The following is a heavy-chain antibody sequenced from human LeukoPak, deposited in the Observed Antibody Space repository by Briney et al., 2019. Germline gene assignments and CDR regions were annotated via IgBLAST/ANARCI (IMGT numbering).Heavy chain of an antibody. J-gene: IGHJ4*02. V-gene: IGHV3-23*01. Sequence: GGSLKLSCASSGFTFSDYAMTWVRQGAGKGLEWVSSISDTGRRTYYTDSVRGRFTISRDDSKKTVYLQMNTLRAEDTAIYFCGRHDSFIPYWGQGTLVTVSS. CDR3: GRHDSFIPY. CDR1: GFTFSDYA. D-gene: IGHD3-16*02. CDR2: ISDTGRRT.